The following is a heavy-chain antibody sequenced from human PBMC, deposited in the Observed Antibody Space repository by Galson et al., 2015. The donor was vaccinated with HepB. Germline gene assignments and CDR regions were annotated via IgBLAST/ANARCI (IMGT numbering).Heavy chain of an antibody. J-gene: IGHJ4*02. Sequence: SLRLSCAASGFTVSSNYMSWVRQAPGEGLEWVSVIYSGGSTYYADPVKGRFTISRDNSKNTLYLQMNSLRAEDTAVYYCARVRRKYSSGWDNYDYWGQGTLVTVSS. CDR2: IYSGGST. CDR1: GFTVSSNY. D-gene: IGHD6-19*01. CDR3: ARVRRKYSSGWDNYDY. V-gene: IGHV3-66*01.